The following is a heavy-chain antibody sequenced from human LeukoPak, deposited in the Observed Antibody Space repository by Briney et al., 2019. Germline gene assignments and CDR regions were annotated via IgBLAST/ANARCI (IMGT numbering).Heavy chain of an antibody. J-gene: IGHJ6*02. CDR3: ARDGHSDYGMDV. CDR2: IIPILGIA. V-gene: IGHV1-69*04. Sequence: SVKVSCKASGGTFSSYAISWVRQAPGQGLEWMGRIIPILGIANYAQKFQGRVTITADKSTSTAYMELSSLRSEDTAVYYCARDGHSDYGMDVWGQGALVTVSS. CDR1: GGTFSSYA.